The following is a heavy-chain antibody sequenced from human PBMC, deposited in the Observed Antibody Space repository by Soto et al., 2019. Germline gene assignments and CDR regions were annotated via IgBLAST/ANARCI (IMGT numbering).Heavy chain of an antibody. CDR3: AMYYDILTGYTL. V-gene: IGHV3-23*01. CDR2: ISGSSGSA. CDR1: GFTFSSYA. D-gene: IGHD3-9*01. J-gene: IGHJ4*02. Sequence: GGSLRLSCAASGFTFSSYAMSWVRQAPGKGLDWVSAISGSSGSAYYADSVKGRFTISRDNSKNTLFLQMNSLRAEDTAVYYCAMYYDILTGYTLGGQGTLVTGSS.